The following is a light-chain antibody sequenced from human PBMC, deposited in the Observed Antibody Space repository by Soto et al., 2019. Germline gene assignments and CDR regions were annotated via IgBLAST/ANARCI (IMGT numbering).Light chain of an antibody. J-gene: IGLJ3*02. CDR3: CSSAGSYTSV. Sequence: QSALTQPRSVSGSPGQSVTISCTGTSSDVGGYNYVSWYQQHPGKAPKLMIYDVSKRPSGVPDRFSGSKSGNTAFLTISGLQAEDEADYYCCSSAGSYTSVFGGGTKVTVL. CDR1: SSDVGGYNY. V-gene: IGLV2-11*01. CDR2: DVS.